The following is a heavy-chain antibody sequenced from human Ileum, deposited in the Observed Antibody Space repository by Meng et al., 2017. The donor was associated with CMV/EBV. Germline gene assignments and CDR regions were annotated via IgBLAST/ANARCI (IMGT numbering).Heavy chain of an antibody. Sequence: ASVKVSCKASGYTFSGYYIHWVRQAPGQGLEWMGWMNPNSGNTGYAQKFQGRVTMTRNTSISTAYMELSSLRSEDTAVYYCARGGFYGRRYCSSTSCYTWFDPWGQGTLVTVSS. CDR3: ARGGFYGRRYCSSTSCYTWFDP. J-gene: IGHJ5*02. CDR2: MNPNSGNT. D-gene: IGHD2-2*02. V-gene: IGHV1-8*02. CDR1: GYTFSGYY.